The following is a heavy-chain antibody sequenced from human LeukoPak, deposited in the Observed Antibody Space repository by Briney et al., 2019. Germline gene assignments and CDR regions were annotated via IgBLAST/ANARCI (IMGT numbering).Heavy chain of an antibody. Sequence: ASVKASCKASGYTFTSYDINWVRQATGQGLEWMGWMNPNSGNTGYAQKFQGRVTITRNTSISTAYMELSSLRSENTAVYYCARGRGWFGDDYWGQGTLVTVSS. V-gene: IGHV1-8*03. J-gene: IGHJ4*02. D-gene: IGHD3-10*01. CDR3: ARGRGWFGDDY. CDR1: GYTFTSYD. CDR2: MNPNSGNT.